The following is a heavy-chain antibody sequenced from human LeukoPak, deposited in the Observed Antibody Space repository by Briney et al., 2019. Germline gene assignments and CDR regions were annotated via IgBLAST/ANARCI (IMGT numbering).Heavy chain of an antibody. Sequence: GASVKVSCKASGYTFTSYAMHWVRQAPGQRLEWMGWINAGNGNIKYSQKFQGRVTITRDTSASTAYMELSSLRSEDTAVYYCASITGYCSGGSCYVALKSGSNAFDIWGQGTMVTVSS. V-gene: IGHV1-3*01. J-gene: IGHJ3*02. CDR1: GYTFTSYA. D-gene: IGHD2-15*01. CDR3: ASITGYCSGGSCYVALKSGSNAFDI. CDR2: INAGNGNI.